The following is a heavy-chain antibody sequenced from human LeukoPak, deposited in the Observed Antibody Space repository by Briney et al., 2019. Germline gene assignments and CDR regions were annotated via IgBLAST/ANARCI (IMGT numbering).Heavy chain of an antibody. D-gene: IGHD3-9*01. Sequence: GGSLRLSCAASGFTFSSYEMNWVRQAPGKGLEWVSYISSSGSTIYYADSVKGRFTISRDNAKNSLYPQMNSLRAEDTAVYYCARYDILTGYRPNFDYWGQGTLVTVSS. CDR1: GFTFSSYE. V-gene: IGHV3-48*03. CDR2: ISSSGSTI. CDR3: ARYDILTGYRPNFDY. J-gene: IGHJ4*02.